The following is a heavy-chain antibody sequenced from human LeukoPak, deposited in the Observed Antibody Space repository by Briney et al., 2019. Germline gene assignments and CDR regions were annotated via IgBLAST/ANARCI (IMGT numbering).Heavy chain of an antibody. CDR1: GGSISSGSYY. CDR3: ARERLGELVWFDP. V-gene: IGHV4-61*02. D-gene: IGHD3-10*01. CDR2: IYTSGST. J-gene: IGHJ5*02. Sequence: PSQTLSLTCTVSGGSISSGSYYWRWIRQPAGKGLEWIARIYTSGSTNYNPSLKSRVTISVDTSKNQFSLKLSSVPAADTAVYYCARERLGELVWFDPWGQGTLVTVSS.